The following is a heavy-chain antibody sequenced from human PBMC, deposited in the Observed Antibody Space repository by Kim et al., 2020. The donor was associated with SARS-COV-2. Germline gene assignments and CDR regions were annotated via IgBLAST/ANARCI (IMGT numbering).Heavy chain of an antibody. J-gene: IGHJ4*02. V-gene: IGHV4-34*01. CDR3: ARGGSLPIDY. D-gene: IGHD3-16*02. CDR2: ST. Sequence: STNYNPSLKRRVTISVDTSKNQFSLKLSSVTAADTAVYYCARGGSLPIDYWGQGTLVTVSS.